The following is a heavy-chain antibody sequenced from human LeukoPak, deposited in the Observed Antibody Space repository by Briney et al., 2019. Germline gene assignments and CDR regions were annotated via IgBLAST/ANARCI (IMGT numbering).Heavy chain of an antibody. V-gene: IGHV3-33*01. CDR2: IWYDGSNK. Sequence: GRSLRLSCAASGFTFSSYGMHWVRQAPGKGLEWVAVIWYDGSNKYYADSVKGRFTISRDNAKNSLFLQMNSLRAEDTAVYYCAREALGSCSSSTCFVDYWGQGTLVTVSS. J-gene: IGHJ4*02. CDR1: GFTFSSYG. D-gene: IGHD2-2*01. CDR3: AREALGSCSSSTCFVDY.